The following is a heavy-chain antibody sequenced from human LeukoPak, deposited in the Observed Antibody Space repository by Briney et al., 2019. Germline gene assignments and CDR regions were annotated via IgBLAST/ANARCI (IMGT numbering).Heavy chain of an antibody. V-gene: IGHV4-59*08. D-gene: IGHD6-13*01. CDR2: IYYSGST. CDR3: ASHSTHPIAAAFDY. J-gene: IGHJ4*02. CDR1: GGSIRSYY. Sequence: SETLSLTCTVSGGSIRSYYWSWIRQPPGKGLEWIGYIYYSGSTNYNPSLKSRVTISVDTSKNQFSLKLSSVTAADTAVYYCASHSTHPIAAAFDYWGQGTLVTVSS.